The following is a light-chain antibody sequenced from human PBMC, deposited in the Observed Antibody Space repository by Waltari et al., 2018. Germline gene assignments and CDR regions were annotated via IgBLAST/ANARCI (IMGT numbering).Light chain of an antibody. J-gene: IGKJ1*01. CDR3: QHYVKLPVT. V-gene: IGKV3-20*01. CDR2: GAS. CDR1: QRVSRA. Sequence: EIVLTQSPGTLSLSPGERATLSCRASQRVSRALAWYQQKPGQAPRLLIYGASTRATGVPNRFSGSGSGTDFSLTISRLDPEDFAVYYCQHYVKLPVTYGQGTKVEI.